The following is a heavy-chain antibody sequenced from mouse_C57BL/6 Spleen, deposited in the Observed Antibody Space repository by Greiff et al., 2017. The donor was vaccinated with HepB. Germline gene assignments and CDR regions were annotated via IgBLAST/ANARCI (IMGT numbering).Heavy chain of an antibody. Sequence: VHLVESDAELVKPGASVKISCKVSGYTFTDHTIHWMKQRPEQGLEWIGYIYPRDGSTKYNEKFKGKATLTADKSSSTAYMQLNSLTSEDSAVYFCARDIYYGNYVFAYWGQGTLATVSA. D-gene: IGHD2-1*01. V-gene: IGHV1-78*01. CDR3: ARDIYYGNYVFAY. CDR1: GYTFTDHT. J-gene: IGHJ3*01. CDR2: IYPRDGST.